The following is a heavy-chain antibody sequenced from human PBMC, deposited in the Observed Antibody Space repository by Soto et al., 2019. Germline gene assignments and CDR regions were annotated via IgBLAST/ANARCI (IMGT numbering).Heavy chain of an antibody. V-gene: IGHV3-15*01. CDR3: TTGPVVVPAAILY. D-gene: IGHD2-2*02. Sequence: EVQLVESGGGLVKPGGSLRLSCAASGFTFSNAWMSWVRQAPGKGLEWVGRIKSKTDGGTTDYAATVKGRFTISRDDSKNTLYLQMNSLKTEDTAVYYCTTGPVVVPAAILYWGQGTLVTVSS. CDR1: GFTFSNAW. J-gene: IGHJ4*02. CDR2: IKSKTDGGTT.